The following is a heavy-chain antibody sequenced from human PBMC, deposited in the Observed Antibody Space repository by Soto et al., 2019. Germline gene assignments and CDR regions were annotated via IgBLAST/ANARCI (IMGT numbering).Heavy chain of an antibody. CDR2: IHHGGNT. CDR3: ASARWDH. V-gene: IGHV4-4*02. CDR1: GDSIISTHW. Sequence: SETLSLTCAVSGDSIISTHWWSWVRQPPGKGLEWIGEIHHGGNTNYNPSLKNRVAISVDRSKNQFSLNLNSVTAADTAVYYCASARWDHWGQGTLVTVSS. J-gene: IGHJ4*02. D-gene: IGHD1-26*01.